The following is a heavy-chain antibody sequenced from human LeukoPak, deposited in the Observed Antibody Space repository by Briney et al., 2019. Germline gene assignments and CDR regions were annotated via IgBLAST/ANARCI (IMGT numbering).Heavy chain of an antibody. J-gene: IGHJ4*02. V-gene: IGHV4-30-4*01. CDR1: GGAINSGDYY. D-gene: IGHD2-15*01. CDR2: IYYSGDP. Sequence: SQTLSLTCTVSGGAINSGDYYWSWIRQPPGKGLEWIGYIYYSGDPQYNPSLKSRVTISLDTSKNQFSLKLTSVTAADTAVYYCARERALRYCSGGTCSLLDYWGQGTLVTVSS. CDR3: ARERALRYCSGGTCSLLDY.